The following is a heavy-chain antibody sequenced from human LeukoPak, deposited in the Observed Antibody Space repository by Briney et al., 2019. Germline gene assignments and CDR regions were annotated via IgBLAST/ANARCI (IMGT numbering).Heavy chain of an antibody. J-gene: IGHJ4*02. D-gene: IGHD6-6*01. CDR2: ISYDGSDK. CDR1: GFTFSSYA. Sequence: ERSLRLSCAASGFTFSSYAMHWVRQAPGKGLEWVAIISYDGSDKYYADSVKGRFTISRDNSKNTLYLQMNSLRAADTAVYYCAKDLAEYSDSSGYFDYWGQGTLVTVSS. CDR3: AKDLAEYSDSSGYFDY. V-gene: IGHV3-30*18.